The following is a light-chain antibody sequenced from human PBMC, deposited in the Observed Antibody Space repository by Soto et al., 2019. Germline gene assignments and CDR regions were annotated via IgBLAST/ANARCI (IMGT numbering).Light chain of an antibody. CDR2: GDN. J-gene: IGLJ1*01. CDR3: QSYDSSLTTFV. CDR1: SSNIGAEYD. Sequence: QSVLTQPPSVSGAPGQRVAISCTGSSSNIGAEYDVHWYQQLPGTAPKRLIYGDNNRPSGVPDRFSGSKSGTSASVAITGLQPEDEADYYCQSYDSSLTTFVFGTGTKVTVL. V-gene: IGLV1-40*01.